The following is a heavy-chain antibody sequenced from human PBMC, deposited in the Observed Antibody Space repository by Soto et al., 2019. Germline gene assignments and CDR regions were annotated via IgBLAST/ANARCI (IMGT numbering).Heavy chain of an antibody. J-gene: IGHJ4*02. CDR3: AKAVWRLKKSDVLRYFDWRGTSGCFDY. Sequence: GGSLRLSCAASGFTFSSYAMSWVRQAPGKGLEWVSAISGSGGSTYYADSVKGRFTISRDNSKNTLYLQMNSLRAEDTAVYYCAKAVWRLKKSDVLRYFDWRGTSGCFDYWGQGTLVTVSS. CDR2: ISGSGGST. D-gene: IGHD3-9*01. CDR1: GFTFSSYA. V-gene: IGHV3-23*01.